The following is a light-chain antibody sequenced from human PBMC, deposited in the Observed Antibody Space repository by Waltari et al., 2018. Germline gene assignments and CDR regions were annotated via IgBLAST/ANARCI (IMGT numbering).Light chain of an antibody. Sequence: HSALTQAASVSGSPGPSITIPCPGTSSDVGGYNYVSWYQQHPGKAPKLMIFDVSNRPSGVSNCFAGSKSGNTASLTVTGRQAEDEADYYCSSYISSDTHELFGGGTSLTVL. CDR2: DVS. CDR1: SSDVGGYNY. V-gene: IGLV2-14*03. CDR3: SSYISSDTHEL. J-gene: IGLJ2*01.